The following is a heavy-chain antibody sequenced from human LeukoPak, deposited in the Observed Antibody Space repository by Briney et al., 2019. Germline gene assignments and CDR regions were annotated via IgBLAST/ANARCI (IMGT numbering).Heavy chain of an antibody. V-gene: IGHV1-2*02. CDR1: GYTFTGYY. CDR2: IKPNRGGA. D-gene: IGHD2-8*01. J-gene: IGHJ4*02. Sequence: ASVKVSCKASGYTFTGYYIHWVRQAPGQGLEWMGCIKPNRGGAYYAQNFQDRVTMTRDTSISTAYMELSRLRSDDTAVYYCARVWPCSNGVCPDVFEYWGQGTLVTVSS. CDR3: ARVWPCSNGVCPDVFEY.